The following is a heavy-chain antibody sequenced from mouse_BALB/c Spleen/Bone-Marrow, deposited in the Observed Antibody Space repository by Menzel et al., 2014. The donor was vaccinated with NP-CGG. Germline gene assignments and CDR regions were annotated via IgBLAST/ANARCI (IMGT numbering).Heavy chain of an antibody. CDR3: ARGSPY. CDR1: GYTFTNYY. V-gene: IGHV1S81*02. Sequence: QVQLQQPGAELVKPGASVKLSCKPSGYTFTNYYIYWVKQRPGQGLEWIGEINPGNGGTNFNERFKSKATLTVDKSSTTSYILLTSLTSEDSAVYYCARGSPYWGQGTLVTVSA. D-gene: IGHD6-2*01. J-gene: IGHJ3*01. CDR2: INPGNGGT.